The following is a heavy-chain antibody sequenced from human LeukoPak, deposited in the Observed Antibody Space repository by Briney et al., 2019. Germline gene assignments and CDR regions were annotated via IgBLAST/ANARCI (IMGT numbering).Heavy chain of an antibody. D-gene: IGHD3-10*01. J-gene: IGHJ4*02. Sequence: PSETLSLTCTVSGGSISNSSYYWGWIRQPPGKGLEWIGSLLYSGTTYYNPSLRSRVTTSVDTSKNQFSLNLSSLTAADTAMYYCARDVFEPYYFDYWGQGSLVTVSS. CDR1: GGSISNSSYY. CDR3: ARDVFEPYYFDY. CDR2: LLYSGTT. V-gene: IGHV4-39*07.